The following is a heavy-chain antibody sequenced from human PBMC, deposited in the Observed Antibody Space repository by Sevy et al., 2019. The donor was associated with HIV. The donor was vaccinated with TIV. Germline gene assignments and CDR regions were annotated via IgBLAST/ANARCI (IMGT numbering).Heavy chain of an antibody. J-gene: IGHJ6*03. D-gene: IGHD2-2*01. CDR3: AKGTGNRYCSSTSCRPHYYYYMDV. CDR1: GFTFSSYG. CDR2: IRYDGSNK. Sequence: GGSLRLSCAASGFTFSSYGMHWVRQAPGKGLEWVAFIRYDGSNKYYADSVKGRFTISRDNSKNTLYLQMNSLRAEDMAVYYCAKGTGNRYCSSTSCRPHYYYYMDVWGKGTTVTVSS. V-gene: IGHV3-30*02.